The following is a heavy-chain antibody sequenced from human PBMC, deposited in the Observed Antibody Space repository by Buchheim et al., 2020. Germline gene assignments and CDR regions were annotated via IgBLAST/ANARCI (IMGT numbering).Heavy chain of an antibody. CDR2: ISYDGSNK. CDR3: ASELIMITFGGVIRGRDY. D-gene: IGHD3-16*01. J-gene: IGHJ4*02. Sequence: QVQLVESGGGVVQPGRSLRLSCAASGFTFSSYAMHWVRQAPGKGLEWVAVISYDGSNKYYADSVKGRFTISRDNSKNTLYLQMNSLRAEDTAVYYCASELIMITFGGVIRGRDYWGQGTL. V-gene: IGHV3-30-3*01. CDR1: GFTFSSYA.